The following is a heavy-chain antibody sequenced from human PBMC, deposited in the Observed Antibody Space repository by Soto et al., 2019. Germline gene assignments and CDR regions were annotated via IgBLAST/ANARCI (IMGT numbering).Heavy chain of an antibody. CDR2: IYYSGST. D-gene: IGHD3-22*01. CDR3: ARDSTKYYYDSSGYIDY. V-gene: IGHV4-59*01. Sequence: SETLSLTCTVSGGSISSYYWSWIRQPPGKGLEWIGYIYYSGSTNYNPSLKSRVTISVDTSKNQFSLKLSSVTAADTAVYYCARDSTKYYYDSSGYIDYWGQGTLVTVSS. J-gene: IGHJ4*02. CDR1: GGSISSYY.